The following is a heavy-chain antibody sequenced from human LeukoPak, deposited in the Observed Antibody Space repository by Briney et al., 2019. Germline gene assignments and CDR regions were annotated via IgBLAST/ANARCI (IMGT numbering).Heavy chain of an antibody. J-gene: IGHJ5*02. D-gene: IGHD6-13*01. CDR1: GGSISSYNW. CDR3: ATTAAAGTRLAWFDP. V-gene: IGHV4-4*02. CDR2: IYHSGST. Sequence: PSGTLSLTCVVSGGSISSYNWWSWVRQPPGKGLEWIGEIYHSGSTNYNPSLKGRVTISLDKSKNQFSLKLSSVTAADTAVYYCATTAAAGTRLAWFDPWGQGTLVTVSS.